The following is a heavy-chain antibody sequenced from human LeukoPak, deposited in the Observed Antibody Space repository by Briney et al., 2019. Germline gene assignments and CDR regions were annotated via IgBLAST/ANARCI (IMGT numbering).Heavy chain of an antibody. J-gene: IGHJ4*02. Sequence: GASVKVSCKTSGYSFTGYSINWMRQAPGQGLEWMGIINPSGGSTSYAQKFQGRVTMTRDMSTSTAYMELSSLRSEDTAVYYCARGGYSKGAHYFDYWGQGTLVTVSS. CDR1: GYSFTGYS. CDR3: ARGGYSKGAHYFDY. CDR2: INPSGGST. V-gene: IGHV1-46*01. D-gene: IGHD2-21*01.